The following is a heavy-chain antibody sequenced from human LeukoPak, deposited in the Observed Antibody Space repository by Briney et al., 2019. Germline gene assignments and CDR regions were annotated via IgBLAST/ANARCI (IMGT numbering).Heavy chain of an antibody. J-gene: IGHJ5*02. CDR3: ARDNPGSAVRIDP. Sequence: PGGSLRLSCAASGFTFSSYSMNWVRQAPGKGLEWVSCISSSGSTIYYADSVKGRFTISRDNAKNSLYLQMNSLRAEDTAVYYCARDNPGSAVRIDPWGRGTLVTVSS. CDR2: ISSSGSTI. V-gene: IGHV3-48*04. CDR1: GFTFSSYS.